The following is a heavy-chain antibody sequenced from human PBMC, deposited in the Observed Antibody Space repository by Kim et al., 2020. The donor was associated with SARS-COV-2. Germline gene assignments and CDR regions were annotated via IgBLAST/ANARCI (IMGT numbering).Heavy chain of an antibody. CDR3: ARGLGFGELSYYGLDV. V-gene: IGHV4-34*01. CDR1: GGSFRGYY. CDR2: ITDSGST. D-gene: IGHD3-10*01. J-gene: IGHJ6*02. Sequence: SETLSLTCAVYGGSFRGYYWSWIRQPPGKGLEWIGEITDSGSTNYNPSLKSRVTISVDTSKNQFSLKLSSVTAADTALYFCARGLGFGELSYYGLDVWGQGTTCTVSS.